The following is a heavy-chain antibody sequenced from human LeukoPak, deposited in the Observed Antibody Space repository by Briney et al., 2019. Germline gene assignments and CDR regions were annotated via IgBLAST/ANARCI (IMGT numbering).Heavy chain of an antibody. D-gene: IGHD6-19*01. CDR1: GFTFSSYW. V-gene: IGHV3-74*01. CDR2: INSDGTGI. J-gene: IGHJ3*02. Sequence: GGSLRLSCAASGFTFSSYWMHWVRQAPGKGLEWVSRINSDGTGIIYADSVKGRFTISRDNGKNTLYLQMNSLRAEDTAVYYCARGGGQWLPNDAFDIWGQGTMVTVSS. CDR3: ARGGGQWLPNDAFDI.